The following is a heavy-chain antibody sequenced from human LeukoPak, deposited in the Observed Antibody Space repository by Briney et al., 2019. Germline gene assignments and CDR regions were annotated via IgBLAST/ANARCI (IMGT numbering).Heavy chain of an antibody. Sequence: GGSLRLSCAASGFTFSSYAMHWVRQAPGKGLEWLAVISYGGSNKYYADSVTGRFTISRDNSKNTLYLQMNSLRAEDTAVYYCARGGIFDSSSWYLDYWGQGTLVTVSS. D-gene: IGHD6-13*01. CDR3: ARGGIFDSSSWYLDY. V-gene: IGHV3-30-3*01. CDR1: GFTFSSYA. CDR2: ISYGGSNK. J-gene: IGHJ4*02.